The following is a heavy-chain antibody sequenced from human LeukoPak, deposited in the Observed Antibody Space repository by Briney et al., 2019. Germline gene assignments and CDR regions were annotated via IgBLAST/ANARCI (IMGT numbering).Heavy chain of an antibody. CDR3: AKDAGIAAAGSPGD. J-gene: IGHJ4*02. D-gene: IGHD6-13*01. CDR1: GFTFSSYA. V-gene: IGHV3-23*01. CDR2: ISGSGDNT. Sequence: GGSLRLSCAASGFTFSSYAMSWVRQAPGKGLEWVSGISGSGDNTYYADSVKGRFTISRDNSKNTLYLQMNSLRAEDTAVYYCAKDAGIAAAGSPGDWGQGTLVTVSS.